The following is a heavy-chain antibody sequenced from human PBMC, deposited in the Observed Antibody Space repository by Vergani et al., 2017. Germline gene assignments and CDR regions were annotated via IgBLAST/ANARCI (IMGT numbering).Heavy chain of an antibody. V-gene: IGHV4-34*01. CDR2: INHSGST. CDR1: GFTFISFW. J-gene: IGHJ6*03. CDR3: ARGRVSNGMDV. D-gene: IGHD2-8*01. Sequence: VQLVESGGGLVQPGGSLRLSCAASGFTFISFWMGWVRQAPGKGLEWIGEINHSGSTNYNPSLKSRVTISVDTSKNQFSLKLSSVTAADTAVYYCARGRVSNGMDVWGKGTTVTVSS.